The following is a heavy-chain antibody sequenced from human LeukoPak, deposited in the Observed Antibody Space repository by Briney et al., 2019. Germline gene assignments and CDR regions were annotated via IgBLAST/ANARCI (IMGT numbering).Heavy chain of an antibody. J-gene: IGHJ4*02. Sequence: PSETLSLTCTVSGGSISSYNWSWIRQPPGKGLEWIGYIYYSGTTNYNPSLKSRVTISVGTSKNQFSLKLSSVTAADTAVYYCARGVYIAAAQYGYWGQGTLVTVSS. CDR2: IYYSGTT. D-gene: IGHD6-13*01. CDR3: ARGVYIAAAQYGY. CDR1: GGSISSYN. V-gene: IGHV4-59*01.